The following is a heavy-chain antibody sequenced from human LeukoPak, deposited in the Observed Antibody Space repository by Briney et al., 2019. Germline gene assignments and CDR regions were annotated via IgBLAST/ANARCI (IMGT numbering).Heavy chain of an antibody. V-gene: IGHV3-30*02. CDR3: AKEDSSGWYYFDY. J-gene: IGHJ4*02. CDR2: IQYDGSNQ. Sequence: GGSLRLSCVASGFTLRSYVMNWVRQTPGKGLEWVAYIQYDGSNQQYADSVKGRFSISRDRSKNIPYLQMNSLRAEDTAVYYCAKEDSSGWYYFDYWGQGTLVTVSS. D-gene: IGHD6-19*01. CDR1: GFTLRSYV.